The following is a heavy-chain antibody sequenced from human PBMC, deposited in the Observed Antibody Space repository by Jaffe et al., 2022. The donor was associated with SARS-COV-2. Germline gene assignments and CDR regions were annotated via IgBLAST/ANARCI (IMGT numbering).Heavy chain of an antibody. J-gene: IGHJ4*02. D-gene: IGHD2-2*01. CDR1: GGTFSSYA. Sequence: QVQLVQSGAEVKKPGSSVKVSCKASGGTFSSYAISWVRQAPGQGLEWMGGIIPIFGTANYAQKFQGRVTITADESTSTAYMELSSLRSEDTAVYYCARTPAFYCSSTSCTINPFDYWGQGTLVTVSS. V-gene: IGHV1-69*01. CDR3: ARTPAFYCSSTSCTINPFDY. CDR2: IIPIFGTA.